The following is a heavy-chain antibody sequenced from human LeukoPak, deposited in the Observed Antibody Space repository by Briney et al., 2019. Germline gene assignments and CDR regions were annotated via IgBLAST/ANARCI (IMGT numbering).Heavy chain of an antibody. CDR2: IYYSGST. CDR1: GGSISSSSDY. V-gene: IGHV4-39*01. J-gene: IGHJ4*02. Sequence: PSETLSLTCTVSGGSISSSSDYWGWIRQPPGKGLEWIGGIYYSGSTYYNPSPKSRVTISVDTSKNQFSLKLSSVTAADTAVYYCASLIRGYDSSGYYRHWGQGTLVTVSS. CDR3: ASLIRGYDSSGYYRH. D-gene: IGHD3-22*01.